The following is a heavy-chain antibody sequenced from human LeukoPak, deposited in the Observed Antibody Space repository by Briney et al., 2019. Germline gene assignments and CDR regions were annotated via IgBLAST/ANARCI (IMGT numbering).Heavy chain of an antibody. CDR1: GFPVSSNY. D-gene: IGHD3-22*01. CDR2: IYSGGST. J-gene: IGHJ4*02. Sequence: PGGSLRLSCAASGFPVSSNYMSWVRQAPGKGLEWVSVIYSGGSTYYADSVKGRFTISRDNSKNTLYLQMNSLGAEDTAVYYCARGISGYYYGTDYWGQGTLVTVSS. V-gene: IGHV3-66*02. CDR3: ARGISGYYYGTDY.